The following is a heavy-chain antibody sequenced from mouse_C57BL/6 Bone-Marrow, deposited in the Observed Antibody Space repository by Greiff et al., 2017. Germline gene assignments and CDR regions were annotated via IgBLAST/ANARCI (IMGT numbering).Heavy chain of an antibody. CDR3: ARDLYYGSSYWYFDV. Sequence: EVKVVESEGGLVQPGSSMKLSCTASGFTFSDYCMAWVRQVPEKGLEWVANINYDGSSTYYLDSLKSRFIISRDNAKNILYLQMSSLKSEDTATYYCARDLYYGSSYWYFDVWGTGTTVTVSS. V-gene: IGHV5-16*01. CDR2: INYDGSST. J-gene: IGHJ1*03. D-gene: IGHD1-1*01. CDR1: GFTFSDYC.